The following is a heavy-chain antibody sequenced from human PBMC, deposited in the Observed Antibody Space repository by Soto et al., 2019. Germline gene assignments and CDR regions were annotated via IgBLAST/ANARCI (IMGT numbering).Heavy chain of an antibody. Sequence: QVQLVESGGGVVQPGRSLRLSCAAAGFTLGNYGMHWVRQAPGKGLEWVAVIWSDGNNKYYTDSVKGRFTISRDNSKNTLYLQMNSLRAEDTAVYYCARDPGLEQQLYFDYWGQGTLVTVSS. CDR1: GFTLGNYG. V-gene: IGHV3-33*01. J-gene: IGHJ4*02. D-gene: IGHD6-13*01. CDR3: ARDPGLEQQLYFDY. CDR2: IWSDGNNK.